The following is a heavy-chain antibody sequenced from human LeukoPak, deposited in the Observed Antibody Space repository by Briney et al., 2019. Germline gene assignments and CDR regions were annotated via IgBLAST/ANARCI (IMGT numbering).Heavy chain of an antibody. CDR2: IKGTGLTT. J-gene: IGHJ6*03. V-gene: IGHV3-11*04. CDR1: GFIFGDYY. Sequence: KPGGSLRLSCAASGFIFGDYYMSWIRQAPGKGLEWVSTIKGTGLTTYYADSVKGRFTISRDNAKNSLFLQMSSLRVDDTAIYYCARAGELRYMDVWGKGTAVTVSS. D-gene: IGHD3-16*01. CDR3: ARAGELRYMDV.